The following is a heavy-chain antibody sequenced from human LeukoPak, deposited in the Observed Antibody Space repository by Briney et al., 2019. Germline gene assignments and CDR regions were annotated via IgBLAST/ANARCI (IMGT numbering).Heavy chain of an antibody. Sequence: GGSLRLSCAASGFTFSNYNMNWVRQAPGKGLEWISYISISSSTIYYADSVKGRFTISRDNANNSLYLQMNSLRAEDTAIYYCARKGLAVASGLDYWGQGTLVTVSS. V-gene: IGHV3-48*01. CDR2: ISISSSTI. CDR1: GFTFSNYN. J-gene: IGHJ4*02. D-gene: IGHD6-19*01. CDR3: ARKGLAVASGLDY.